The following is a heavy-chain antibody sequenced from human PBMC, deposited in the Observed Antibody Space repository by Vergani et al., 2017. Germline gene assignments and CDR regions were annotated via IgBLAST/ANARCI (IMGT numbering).Heavy chain of an antibody. D-gene: IGHD3-22*01. J-gene: IGHJ4*02. CDR3: ATSYYYDSSGYSIDY. CDR1: GYSFTSYW. CDR2: IDPSDSYT. Sequence: EVQLVESGAEVKKPGESLRISCKGSGYSFTSYWISWVRQMPWKGLEWMGRIDPSDSYTNYSPSFQGHVTISADKSISTAYLQWSSLKASDTAMYYCATSYYYDSSGYSIDYWGQGTLVTVSS. V-gene: IGHV5-10-1*03.